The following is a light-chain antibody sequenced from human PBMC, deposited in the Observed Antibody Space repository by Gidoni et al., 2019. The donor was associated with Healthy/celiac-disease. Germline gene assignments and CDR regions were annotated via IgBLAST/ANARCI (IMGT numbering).Light chain of an antibody. V-gene: IGKV3-20*01. J-gene: IGKJ2*01. CDR1: QSVSSSY. CDR3: QQYGSSFYT. Sequence: EIVLTHSPGTLSLSPGERATLSCRASQSVSSSYLAWYQQKPGQAPRLLIYGASSRATGIPDRFSGSGSGTDFTLTISRLEPEDFAVYYCQQYGSSFYTFGQGTKLEIK. CDR2: GAS.